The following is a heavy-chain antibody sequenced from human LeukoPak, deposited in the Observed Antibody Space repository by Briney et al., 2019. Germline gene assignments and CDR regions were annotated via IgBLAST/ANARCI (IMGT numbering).Heavy chain of an antibody. CDR2: IYFSGSA. CDR3: ARDPLYSNNWYIYMDV. Sequence: SETLSLTCTVSGGSISSSNYYWGWIRQPPGKGLEWIGSIYFSGSAYYNPSLKSRVTISVDTSKNQFSLRLNSVTAADTAVYYCARDPLYSNNWYIYMDVWGKGTTVTVSS. V-gene: IGHV4-39*07. J-gene: IGHJ6*03. CDR1: GGSISSSNYY. D-gene: IGHD6-13*01.